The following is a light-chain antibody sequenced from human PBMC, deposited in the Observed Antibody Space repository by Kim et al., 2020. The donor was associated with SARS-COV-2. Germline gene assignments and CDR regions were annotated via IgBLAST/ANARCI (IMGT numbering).Light chain of an antibody. J-gene: IGKJ1*01. CDR2: GAS. CDR1: QSVGSSY. Sequence: EIVLTQSPGTLSLSPGERATLSRRASQSVGSSYLAWYQQKPGQAPRLLIYGASSRATGIPDRFSGSGSGTDFTLTISRLEPEDFAVYYCQQYGSSPRFGQGTKVDIK. CDR3: QQYGSSPR. V-gene: IGKV3-20*01.